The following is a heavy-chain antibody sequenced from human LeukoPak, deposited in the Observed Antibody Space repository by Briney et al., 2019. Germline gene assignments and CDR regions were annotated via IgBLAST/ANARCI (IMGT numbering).Heavy chain of an antibody. Sequence: GGSLRLSCAASGFTFSSYGMHWVRQAPGKGLEWVAVIWYDGSNKYYADSVKGRFTISRDNSKNTLYLQMNSLRAGDTAVYYCARGFLGDAFDIWGQGTMVTVSS. D-gene: IGHD3-3*01. CDR1: GFTFSSYG. CDR2: IWYDGSNK. J-gene: IGHJ3*02. CDR3: ARGFLGDAFDI. V-gene: IGHV3-33*01.